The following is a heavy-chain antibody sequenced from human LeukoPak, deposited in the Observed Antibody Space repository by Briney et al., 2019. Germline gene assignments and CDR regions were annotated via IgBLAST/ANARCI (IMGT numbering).Heavy chain of an antibody. CDR1: GFTFSSYA. Sequence: PGRSLRLSCAASGFTFSSYAMHWVRQAPGKRLEWVAVISYDGSNKYYADSVKGRFTISRDNSKNTLYLQMNSLRAEDTAVYYCARNMVRGVYYFDFWGQGTLVTVSS. J-gene: IGHJ4*02. CDR2: ISYDGSNK. D-gene: IGHD3-10*01. V-gene: IGHV3-30-3*01. CDR3: ARNMVRGVYYFDF.